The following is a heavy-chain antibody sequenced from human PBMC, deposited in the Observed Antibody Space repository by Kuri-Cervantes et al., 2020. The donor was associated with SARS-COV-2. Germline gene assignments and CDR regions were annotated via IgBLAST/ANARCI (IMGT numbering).Heavy chain of an antibody. CDR1: GFSFSSYD. CDR2: ISSSSSYI. J-gene: IGHJ6*03. V-gene: IGHV3-21*01. Sequence: GESLKISCEASGFSFSSYDMNWVRQAPGKGLEWVSSISSSSSYIYCADSVKGRFTISRDNAKNSLYLQMNSLRAEDTAVYYCAREGHDYSNLRTPYYYYYYMDVWGKGTTVTVSS. D-gene: IGHD4-11*01. CDR3: AREGHDYSNLRTPYYYYYYMDV.